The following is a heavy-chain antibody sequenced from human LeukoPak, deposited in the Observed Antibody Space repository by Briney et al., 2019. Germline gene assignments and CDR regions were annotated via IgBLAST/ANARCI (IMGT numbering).Heavy chain of an antibody. CDR2: IKHWGNEK. V-gene: IGHV3-7*01. CDR1: GFPFDRYW. CDR3: ARQPIYEAYFDF. D-gene: IGHD3-16*01. J-gene: IGHJ4*02. Sequence: TGGCLRLSCAASGFPFDRYWMSWVRLAPGKGLVWVVNIKHWGNEKTFVDSVKGRFTISRDNDENSLYLQMNSLRAEDTAVYYCARQPIYEAYFDFWGQGTLVTVST.